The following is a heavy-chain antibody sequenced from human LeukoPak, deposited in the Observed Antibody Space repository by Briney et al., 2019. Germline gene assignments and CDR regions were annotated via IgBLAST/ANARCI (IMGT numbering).Heavy chain of an antibody. V-gene: IGHV4-31*03. CDR3: ARDTRRAFDY. J-gene: IGHJ4*02. CDR1: GGSISSGGYY. Sequence: PSETLSLTCTVSGGSISSGGYYWSWIRQHPGKGLEWIGYIYYSGSTYYNPSLKSRVTISVDTSKNQFSLKLSSVTAADTAVYYCARDTRRAFDYWGQGTLVTVSS. CDR2: IYYSGST. D-gene: IGHD2-15*01.